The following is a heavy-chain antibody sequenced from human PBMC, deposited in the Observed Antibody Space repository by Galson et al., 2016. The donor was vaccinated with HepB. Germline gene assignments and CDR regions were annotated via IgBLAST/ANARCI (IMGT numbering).Heavy chain of an antibody. CDR3: ARGVTIFGLITTYYFDY. CDR2: IVPIFGTA. J-gene: IGHJ4*02. CDR1: GGTFSSYA. V-gene: IGHV1-69*13. Sequence: SVKVSCKASGGTFSSYAISWVRQAPGQGLEWMGGIVPIFGTANYAQNFQGRVTITADESTGTAYMDLSSLRSEDTAVYYCARGVTIFGLITTYYFDYWGQGTLVTVSS. D-gene: IGHD3/OR15-3a*01.